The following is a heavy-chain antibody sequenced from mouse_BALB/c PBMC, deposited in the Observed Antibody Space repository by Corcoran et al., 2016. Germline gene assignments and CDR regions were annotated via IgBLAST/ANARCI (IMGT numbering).Heavy chain of an antibody. CDR3: ARPSTVVGDWFAY. V-gene: IGHV1S136*01. CDR1: GYTFTSYV. CDR2: SNPYNDGT. D-gene: IGHD1-1*01. J-gene: IGHJ3*01. Sequence: EVQLQQYGPELVKPGASVKMSCKASGYTFTSYVMHWVKQKPGQGLEWIGYSNPYNDGTKYNEKCKGKATLTSDKSSSTAYMELSSLTSEDSAVYYCARPSTVVGDWFAYWGQGTLVTVSA.